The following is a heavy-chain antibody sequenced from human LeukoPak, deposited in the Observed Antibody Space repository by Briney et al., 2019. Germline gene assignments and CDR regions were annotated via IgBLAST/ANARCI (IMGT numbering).Heavy chain of an antibody. CDR2: IRYDGSNK. CDR1: GFTFDDYG. CDR3: AKDRVGVGATGVFDY. V-gene: IGHV3-30*02. Sequence: GGSLRLSCAASGFTFDDYGMHWVRQAPGKGLEWVAFIRYDGSNKYYADSVKGRFTISRDNSKNTLYLQMNSLRAEDTAVYYCAKDRVGVGATGVFDYWGQGTLVTVSS. J-gene: IGHJ4*02. D-gene: IGHD1-26*01.